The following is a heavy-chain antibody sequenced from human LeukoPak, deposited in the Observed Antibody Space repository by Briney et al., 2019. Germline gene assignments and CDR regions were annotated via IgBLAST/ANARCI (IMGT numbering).Heavy chain of an antibody. Sequence: PSETLSLTCSVSGDSIINYYWSWIRQPAGKGLEWLGRIYSTGTNDYNPSGKRRLTMSVDISKRQNSLKLTSVTAADTAVYYCTREAMQQFPPYYYYYMDVWGKGTAVTVSS. D-gene: IGHD6-13*01. J-gene: IGHJ6*03. CDR1: GDSIINYY. CDR2: IYSTGTN. V-gene: IGHV4-4*07. CDR3: TREAMQQFPPYYYYYMDV.